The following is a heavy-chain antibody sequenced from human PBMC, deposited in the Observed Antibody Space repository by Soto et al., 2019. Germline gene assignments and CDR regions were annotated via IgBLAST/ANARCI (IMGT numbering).Heavy chain of an antibody. CDR1: SDTFTSYY. CDR2: INPHGGST. J-gene: IGHJ5*02. CDR3: ARSSGGNFGIIIEAPNWLVH. V-gene: IGHV1-46*01. D-gene: IGHD3-16*01. Sequence: ASVNVSCKARSDTFTSYYRNLVRQSPLQWLEWMGVINPHGGSTAYAQKFKGRVTLTRDTSASKVYMEVSRLTSEDTAMYYCARSSGGNFGIIIEAPNWLVHWGQGTLLTVSS.